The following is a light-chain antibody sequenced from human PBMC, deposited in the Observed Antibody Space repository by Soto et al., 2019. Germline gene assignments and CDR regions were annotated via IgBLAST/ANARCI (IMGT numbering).Light chain of an antibody. CDR3: SSSTRTSTLYV. J-gene: IGLJ1*01. CDR2: DVS. V-gene: IGLV2-14*01. CDR1: SSDVGGYNY. Sequence: QSALTQPASVSGSPGQSITISCTGTSSDVGGYNYVSWYQQHPGKAPKLMIYDVSNRPSGVSTRFSGSNSGNMASLTISGLPAENDNDYSSSSSTRTSTLYVFGTGTKVTV.